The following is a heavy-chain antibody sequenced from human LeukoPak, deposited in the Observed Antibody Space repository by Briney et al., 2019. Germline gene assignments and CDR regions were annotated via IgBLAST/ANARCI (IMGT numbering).Heavy chain of an antibody. CDR2: MWSDGIRK. D-gene: IGHD3-3*01. CDR1: GFTFSYYG. J-gene: IGHJ6*02. V-gene: IGHV3-33*01. CDR3: ARDRFDFWSGKYYYYGMDV. Sequence: GGSLRLSCATSGFTFSYYGIHWVRQAPGKGLEWVAVMWSDGIRKYYTDSVKGRFTVSRDTSKNTQYLEMSSLRVEDTAVYYCARDRFDFWSGKYYYYGMDVWGQGTTVTVSS.